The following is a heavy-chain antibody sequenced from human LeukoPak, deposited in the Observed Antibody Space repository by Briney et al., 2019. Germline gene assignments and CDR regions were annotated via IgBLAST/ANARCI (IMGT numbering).Heavy chain of an antibody. V-gene: IGHV4-39*01. Sequence: SETLSLTCSVSGVSISSTSNHWAWIRQPPGKGLEWIGSIYYSGSTYYNPSLKSRVTISVDTSKKQFSLRLSSVTAADTAVYYCAGSVVVPAAISYLDYWGQGTLVTVSS. D-gene: IGHD2-2*01. J-gene: IGHJ4*02. CDR3: AGSVVVPAAISYLDY. CDR1: GVSISSTSNH. CDR2: IYYSGST.